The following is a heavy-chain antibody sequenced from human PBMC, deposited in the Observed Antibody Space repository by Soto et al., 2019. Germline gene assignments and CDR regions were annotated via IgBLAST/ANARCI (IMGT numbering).Heavy chain of an antibody. CDR2: ISYDGSNK. CDR1: GFTFSSYG. Sequence: LRLSCAASGFTFSSYGMHWVRQAPGKGLEWVAVISYDGSNKYYADSVKGRFTISRDNSKNTLYLQMNSLRAEDTAVYYCATPPYDILTGYYKGTDYWGQGTLVTVSS. J-gene: IGHJ4*02. CDR3: ATPPYDILTGYYKGTDY. V-gene: IGHV3-30*03. D-gene: IGHD3-9*01.